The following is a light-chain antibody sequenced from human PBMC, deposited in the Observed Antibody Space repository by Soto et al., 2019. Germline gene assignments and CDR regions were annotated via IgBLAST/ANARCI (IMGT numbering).Light chain of an antibody. CDR3: CSYAGSSTWV. CDR2: EVS. CDR1: SSDVGSYNL. Sequence: QSVLTQPASVSGSPGQSITISCTGSSSDVGSYNLVSWYQQHPGKAPKFMIYEVSKRPSGVSNRFSGSKSGNTASLTISGLQAEDEADYYCCSYAGSSTWVFGTGTKVTVL. J-gene: IGLJ1*01. V-gene: IGLV2-23*02.